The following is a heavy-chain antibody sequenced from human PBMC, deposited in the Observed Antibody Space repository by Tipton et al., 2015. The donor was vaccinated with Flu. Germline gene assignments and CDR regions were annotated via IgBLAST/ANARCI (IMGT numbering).Heavy chain of an antibody. CDR1: GDSISRFY. D-gene: IGHD3/OR15-3a*01. CDR3: PRLKLFALVNHSYYYGLDV. J-gene: IGHJ6*02. V-gene: IGHV4-59*08. Sequence: TLSLTCTVSGDSISRFYWSWIRQPPGKGLEWIGYSGSTNYNPSLKNRVTISLDTSKNLFSLQLKSVTASDSAVYYGPRLKLFALVNHSYYYGLDVWGQGTTATVS. CDR2: SGST.